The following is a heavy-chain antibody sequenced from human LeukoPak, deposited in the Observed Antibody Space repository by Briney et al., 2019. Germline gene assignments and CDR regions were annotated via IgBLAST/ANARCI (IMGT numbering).Heavy chain of an antibody. Sequence: SETLSLTCAVYGGSFSGYYWSWIRQPPGKGLEWIGEINHSGSTNYNPSLKSRVTISVDTSKNQFSLKLSSVTAADTAVYYCARATMEYGYYYDFDYWGQGTLVTVSS. V-gene: IGHV4-34*01. CDR2: INHSGST. J-gene: IGHJ4*02. CDR3: ARATMEYGYYYDFDY. CDR1: GGSFSGYY. D-gene: IGHD3-22*01.